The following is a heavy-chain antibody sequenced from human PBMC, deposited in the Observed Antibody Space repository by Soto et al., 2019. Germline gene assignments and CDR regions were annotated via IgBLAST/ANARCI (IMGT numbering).Heavy chain of an antibody. D-gene: IGHD3-16*01. Sequence: EVQLVESGGGLVQPGGSLRLSCAASGFTFSSYWMHWVRQAPGKGLVWVSHINLDGSITAYADSVKGRFTTSRDNAKNTLYLHMNTPRAEDTAVYYCARGRGGAFDFWGQGTLVTVSS. V-gene: IGHV3-74*01. CDR1: GFTFSSYW. J-gene: IGHJ4*02. CDR2: INLDGSIT. CDR3: ARGRGGAFDF.